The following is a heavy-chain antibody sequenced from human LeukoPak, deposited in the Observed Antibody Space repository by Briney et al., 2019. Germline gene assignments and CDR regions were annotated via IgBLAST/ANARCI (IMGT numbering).Heavy chain of an antibody. CDR2: INPNSGGT. Sequence: ASVKVSCKASGYTFTGYYMHWVRQAPGQGLEWMGWINPNSGGTNYAQKFQGRVTMTRDTSISTAYMELSRLRSDDTAVYYCARDRYYDSSGYYKHWGQGTLVTVSS. CDR3: ARDRYYDSSGYYKH. D-gene: IGHD3-22*01. J-gene: IGHJ1*01. V-gene: IGHV1-2*02. CDR1: GYTFTGYY.